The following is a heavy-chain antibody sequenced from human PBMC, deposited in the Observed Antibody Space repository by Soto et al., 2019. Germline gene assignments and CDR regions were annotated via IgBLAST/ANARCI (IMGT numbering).Heavy chain of an antibody. Sequence: EVQLLESGGGLVQPGGSLRLFCTASGFTFTAYAMSWVRQAPGKGPEWVSSINTAEGGTNYAESVKGRFTISRDNSKNILYLQMDSLRAQETAMYYCAKNYQFDSWGQGTLVIVSS. CDR2: INTAEGGT. V-gene: IGHV3-23*01. CDR3: AKNYQFDS. D-gene: IGHD2-2*01. J-gene: IGHJ4*02. CDR1: GFTFTAYA.